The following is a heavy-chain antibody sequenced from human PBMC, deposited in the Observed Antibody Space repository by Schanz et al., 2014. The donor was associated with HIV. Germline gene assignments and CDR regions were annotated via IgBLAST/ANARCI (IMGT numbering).Heavy chain of an antibody. J-gene: IGHJ4*02. Sequence: QVQLVESGGGVVQPGRSLRLSCAGSGFSFDTFGIHWVRQAPGKGLEWLAVISYDGRNKKFANSVKGRFTISRDNSKNTLYLQMNSLRAKDTSVYYCARGFQGFDYWGQGTLVTVSS. D-gene: IGHD3-10*01. CDR3: ARGFQGFDY. CDR1: GFSFDTFG. CDR2: ISYDGRNK. V-gene: IGHV3-30*03.